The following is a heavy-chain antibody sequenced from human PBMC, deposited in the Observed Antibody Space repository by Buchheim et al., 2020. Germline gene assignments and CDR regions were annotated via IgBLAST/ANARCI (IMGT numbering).Heavy chain of an antibody. Sequence: EVQLVESGGGLVQPGGSLRLSCAASGFNFSSYSMNWVRQAPGQGPEWVSYISGSRSTIYYADSVKGRFTISGDNAKDSLYLPMNSLRAEDTAIYYCARGRYHDYWGQGTL. CDR1: GFNFSSYS. D-gene: IGHD2-2*01. V-gene: IGHV3-48*04. CDR3: ARGRYHDY. CDR2: ISGSRSTI. J-gene: IGHJ4*02.